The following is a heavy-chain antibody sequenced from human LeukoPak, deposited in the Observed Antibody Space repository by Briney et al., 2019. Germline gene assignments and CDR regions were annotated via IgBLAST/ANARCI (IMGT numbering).Heavy chain of an antibody. D-gene: IGHD5-18*01. Sequence: SETLSLTCTVSGGSISSYYWSWIRQPPGKGLEWIGYIYYSGSTNYNPSLKSRVTISVDTSKNQFSLKLSSVTAADTAVYYCARDREAMDDYYYYYYYMDVWGKGTTVTISS. CDR1: GGSISSYY. CDR2: IYYSGST. CDR3: ARDREAMDDYYYYYYYMDV. V-gene: IGHV4-59*01. J-gene: IGHJ6*03.